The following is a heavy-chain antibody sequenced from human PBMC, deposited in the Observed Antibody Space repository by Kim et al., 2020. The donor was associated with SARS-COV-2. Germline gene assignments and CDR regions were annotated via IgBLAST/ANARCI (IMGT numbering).Heavy chain of an antibody. CDR2: NKQDGSDK. J-gene: IGHJ6*02. D-gene: IGHD4-17*01. CDR3: ARDDRDYGDYGHGLDV. CDR1: GFNFKNYW. Sequence: GGSLRLSCAGSGFNFKNYWMSWVRQAAGGGLEWVASNKQDGSDKYYVDSVNGRFTISRDNAKNSLYLQMDDLRTEDTAVYYCARDDRDYGDYGHGLDVWGQGTTVTVSS. V-gene: IGHV3-7*01.